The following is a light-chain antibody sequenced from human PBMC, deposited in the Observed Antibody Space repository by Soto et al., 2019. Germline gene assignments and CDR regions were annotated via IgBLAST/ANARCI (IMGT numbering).Light chain of an antibody. Sequence: QSALTQPPSASGSPGQSVAISCTGTSSDVGGYNYVSWYQQHPGKAPKLMIYEVNKRPSGVPDRFSGSKSGNTASLTVSGXQAEDEADYYCSSYAGSSNVFGTGTKVTAL. J-gene: IGLJ1*01. CDR1: SSDVGGYNY. CDR3: SSYAGSSNV. V-gene: IGLV2-8*01. CDR2: EVN.